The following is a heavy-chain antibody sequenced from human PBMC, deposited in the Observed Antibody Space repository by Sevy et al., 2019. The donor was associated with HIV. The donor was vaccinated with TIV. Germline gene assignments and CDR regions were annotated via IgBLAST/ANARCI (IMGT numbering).Heavy chain of an antibody. Sequence: SETLSLTCAVYGGSFSGYYWSWIRQPPGKGLEWIGEINNSGSTNYNPSLKSRVTISVDTSKNQFSLKLSSVTAADTAVYYCARGSTSYPTGYGMDVWGQGTTVTVSS. D-gene: IGHD3-9*01. CDR1: GGSFSGYY. V-gene: IGHV4-34*01. CDR2: INNSGST. CDR3: ARGSTSYPTGYGMDV. J-gene: IGHJ6*02.